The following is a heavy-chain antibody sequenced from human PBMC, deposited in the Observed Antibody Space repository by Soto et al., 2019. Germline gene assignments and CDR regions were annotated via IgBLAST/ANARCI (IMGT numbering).Heavy chain of an antibody. D-gene: IGHD3-22*01. J-gene: IGHJ3*02. CDR2: IDPNSGDT. Sequence: GASVKVSCKASGYTFTAYYIHWVRQAPGQGLEWMGWIDPNSGDTNYAQKFQGRVTMTRDTSISTAFMELTRLRSDDTAVYYCAREDGGPESSGYALNIWGQGTMVTVSS. CDR1: GYTFTAYY. CDR3: AREDGGPESSGYALNI. V-gene: IGHV1-2*02.